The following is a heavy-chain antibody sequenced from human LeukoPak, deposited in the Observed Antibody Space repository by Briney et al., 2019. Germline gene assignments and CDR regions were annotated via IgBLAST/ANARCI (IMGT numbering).Heavy chain of an antibody. CDR1: GGSFSGYY. CDR2: INHSGST. CDR3: ARRATKSGIAAAGFQH. J-gene: IGHJ1*01. Sequence: SETLSLTCAVYGGSFSGYYWSWIRQPPGKGLEWIGEINHSGSTNYKPSLKSRVTISVDTSKNQFSLKLSSVTAADTAVYYCARRATKSGIAAAGFQHWGQGTLVTVSS. D-gene: IGHD6-13*01. V-gene: IGHV4-34*01.